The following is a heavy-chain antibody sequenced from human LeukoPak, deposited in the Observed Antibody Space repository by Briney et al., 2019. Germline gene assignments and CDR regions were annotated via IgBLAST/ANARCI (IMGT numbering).Heavy chain of an antibody. V-gene: IGHV1-2*06. J-gene: IGHJ5*02. D-gene: IGHD3-22*01. Sequence: ASVKVSCKASGYTFTGYYMHWVRQAPGQGLEWMGRISPNSGGTNYAQKFQGRVTMTRDTSISTAYMELSRLRSDDTAVYYCARGIVVAPLVWFDPWGQGTLVTVSS. CDR1: GYTFTGYY. CDR3: ARGIVVAPLVWFDP. CDR2: ISPNSGGT.